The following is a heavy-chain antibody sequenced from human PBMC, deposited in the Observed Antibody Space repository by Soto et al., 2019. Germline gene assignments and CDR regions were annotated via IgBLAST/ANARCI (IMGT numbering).Heavy chain of an antibody. CDR1: GFTFSSYA. D-gene: IGHD3-10*01. CDR2: ISGSGGST. J-gene: IGHJ4*02. Sequence: EVQLLESGGGLVQPGGSLRLXCAASGFTFSSYAMSWVRQAPGKGLEWVSAISGSGGSTHYADSVKGRFTIXXXXXXXXXXXXXXXXXXEDTAVYYCAKEEGLWPRGSGGYWGQGTLVTVXS. V-gene: IGHV3-23*01. CDR3: AKEEGLWPRGSGGY.